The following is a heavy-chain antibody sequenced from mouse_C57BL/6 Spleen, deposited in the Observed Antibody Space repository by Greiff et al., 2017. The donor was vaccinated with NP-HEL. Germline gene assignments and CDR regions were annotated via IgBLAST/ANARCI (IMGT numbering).Heavy chain of an antibody. J-gene: IGHJ2*01. CDR3: ARDGDY. V-gene: IGHV5-4*01. Sequence: EVKLVESGGGLVKPGGSLKLSCAASGFTFSSYAMSWVRQTPEKRLEWVATISDGGSYTYYPDNVKGRFTISRDNAKNNLYLQISHLKSEDTAMYYCARDGDYWGQGPTLTVAS. CDR1: GFTFSSYA. CDR2: ISDGGSYT.